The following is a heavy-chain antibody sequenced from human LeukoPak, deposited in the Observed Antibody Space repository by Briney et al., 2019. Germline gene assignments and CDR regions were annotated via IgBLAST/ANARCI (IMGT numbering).Heavy chain of an antibody. D-gene: IGHD6-13*01. CDR3: ARVSQGQQLVDY. J-gene: IGHJ4*02. CDR1: GFTVSSNY. V-gene: IGHV3-53*01. Sequence: GESLRLSCAASGFTVSSNYMSWVRQAPGKGLEWVSVIYSGGSTYYADSVKGRFTISRDNSKNTLYLQMNSLRAEDTAVYYCARVSQGQQLVDYWGQGTLVTVSS. CDR2: IYSGGST.